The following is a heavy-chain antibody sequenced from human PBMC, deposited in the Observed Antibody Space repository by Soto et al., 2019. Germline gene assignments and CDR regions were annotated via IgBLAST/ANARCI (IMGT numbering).Heavy chain of an antibody. CDR3: ASEARITGTYYYYGMDV. CDR2: IYYSGST. Sequence: LSLTCTVSGGSISSGGYYWSWIRQHPGKGLEWIGYIYYSGSTYYNPSLKSRVTISVDTSKNQFSLKLSSVTAADTAVYYCASEARITGTYYYYGMDVWGQGTTVTAP. CDR1: GGSISSGGYY. D-gene: IGHD1-7*01. J-gene: IGHJ6*02. V-gene: IGHV4-31*03.